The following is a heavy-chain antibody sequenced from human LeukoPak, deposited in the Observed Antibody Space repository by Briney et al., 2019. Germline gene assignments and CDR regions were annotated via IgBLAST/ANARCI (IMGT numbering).Heavy chain of an antibody. Sequence: SETLSLTCTVSGGSISSYYWSWVRQPAGKGLEWIGRIYTSGSTDYNPSLKSRVTMSGDTSKNQFSLKLSSVTASDTAVYYCARVGEYCSSTSCYGYYYGMDVCGQGTTVTVSS. CDR2: IYTSGST. D-gene: IGHD2-2*01. J-gene: IGHJ6*02. V-gene: IGHV4-4*07. CDR1: GGSISSYY. CDR3: ARVGEYCSSTSCYGYYYGMDV.